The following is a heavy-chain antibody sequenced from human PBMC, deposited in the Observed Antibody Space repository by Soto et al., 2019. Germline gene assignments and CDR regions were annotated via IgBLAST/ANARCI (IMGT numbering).Heavy chain of an antibody. CDR2: ISGSGGST. CDR1: GFTFISYA. V-gene: IGHV3-23*01. J-gene: IGHJ4*02. D-gene: IGHD4-17*01. Sequence: EVQLLESGGGLVQPGGSLRLSCAASGFTFISYAMSWVRQAPGNGLEWVSAISGSGGSTYYSDSVKGRFTISRDNSKNTLYLQMNSLRAEDTAVYYCAKNGWDRTVTSLWGQGTLVTVSS. CDR3: AKNGWDRTVTSL.